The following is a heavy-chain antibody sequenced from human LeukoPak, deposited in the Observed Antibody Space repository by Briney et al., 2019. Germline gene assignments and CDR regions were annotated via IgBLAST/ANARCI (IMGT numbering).Heavy chain of an antibody. CDR1: GGSFSGYY. V-gene: IGHV4-34*01. Sequence: KPSETLSLTCAVYGGSFSGYYWSWIRQPPGKGLEWIGEINHSGSTNYNPSLKSRVTISVDTSKNQFSLKLSSVTAADTAVYYCATICGGDCHDYFDYWGQGTLVTVSS. J-gene: IGHJ4*02. D-gene: IGHD2-21*02. CDR2: INHSGST. CDR3: ATICGGDCHDYFDY.